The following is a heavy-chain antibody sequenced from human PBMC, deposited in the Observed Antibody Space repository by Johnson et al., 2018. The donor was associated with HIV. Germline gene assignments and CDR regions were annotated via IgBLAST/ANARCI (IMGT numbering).Heavy chain of an antibody. J-gene: IGHJ3*02. CDR1: GFTFSTYG. CDR2: IRYDGSNK. V-gene: IGHV3-30*02. Sequence: QVQLVESGGGVVQPGGSLRLSCAASGFTFSTYGIHWVRQAPGKGLEWVAFIRYDGSNKYYADSVKGRFTISRDNSKNTLYLQMNSLRAEDTAVYSLAKLVGDDVSNGFDTWGQGTMVTVSS. CDR3: AKLVGDDVSNGFDT. D-gene: IGHD2-21*02.